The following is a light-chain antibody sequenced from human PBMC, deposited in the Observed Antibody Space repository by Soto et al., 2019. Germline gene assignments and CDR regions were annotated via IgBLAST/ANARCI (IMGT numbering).Light chain of an antibody. CDR3: TSFTSGSTPYV. V-gene: IGLV2-14*03. CDR2: DVT. CDR1: SSDVGGYNY. J-gene: IGLJ1*01. Sequence: QSVLTQPASVSGSPGQSITISCAGTSSDVGGYNYVSWYQQLPGKAPQLVIYDVTHRPSGVSDRFSGSRSGNTASLTISGLQADDDADYYCTSFTSGSTPYVLGTGTKVTVL.